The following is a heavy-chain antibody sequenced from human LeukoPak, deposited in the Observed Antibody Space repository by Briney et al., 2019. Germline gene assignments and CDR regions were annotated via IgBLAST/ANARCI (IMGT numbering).Heavy chain of an antibody. J-gene: IGHJ4*02. V-gene: IGHV3-15*01. Sequence: GGSLRLSCVDSGFTFTNAWMSWVRQAPGKGLEWIGRIKSKTDGETTNYAEPGRGIFTISRDDSKSAVYLQMNSLKIEDAAVYYCTTDLGTYYHGSQRLIPIDYWGQGTLVTVSS. CDR3: TTDLGTYYHGSQRLIPIDY. CDR1: GFTFTNAW. D-gene: IGHD3-10*01. CDR2: IKSKTDGETT.